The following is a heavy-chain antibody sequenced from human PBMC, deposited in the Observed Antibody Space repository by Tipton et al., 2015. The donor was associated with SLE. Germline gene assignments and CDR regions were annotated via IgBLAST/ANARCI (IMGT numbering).Heavy chain of an antibody. CDR1: GYIFTNYW. CDR3: VREYQVSFYVIGAVDV. V-gene: IGHV3-7*01. D-gene: IGHD1-26*01. Sequence: VQLVQSGAEVKKPGESLKISCKASGYIFTNYWIGWVRQMPGKGLEWMAHIREDGSEKFYVDSVRGRFALSRDNAKNSLSLHMNNRRAGDTSVYYCVREYQVSFYVIGAVDVGRQGTVVTVSS. CDR2: IREDGSEK. J-gene: IGHJ3*01.